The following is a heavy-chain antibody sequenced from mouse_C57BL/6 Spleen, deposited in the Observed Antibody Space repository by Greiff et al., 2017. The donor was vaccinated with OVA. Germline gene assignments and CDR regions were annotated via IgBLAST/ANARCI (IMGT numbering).Heavy chain of an antibody. J-gene: IGHJ4*01. CDR3: ARDRSQAFYYGSSYAMDY. V-gene: IGHV1-42*01. Sequence: VQLQQSGPELVKPGASVKISCKASGYSFTGYYMNWVKQSPDKSLEWIGEINPSTGGTTYNQKFKAKATLTVDKSSSTAYMQLKSLTSEDSAVYYCARDRSQAFYYGSSYAMDYWGQGTSVTVSS. CDR1: GYSFTGYY. CDR2: INPSTGGT. D-gene: IGHD1-1*01.